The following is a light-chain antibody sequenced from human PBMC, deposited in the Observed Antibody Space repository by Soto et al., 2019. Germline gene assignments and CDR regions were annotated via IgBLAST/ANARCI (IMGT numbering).Light chain of an antibody. CDR3: QHYNSDPRT. CDR1: QTIRRW. V-gene: IGKV1-5*01. Sequence: DIEMTQSPSTLSASVGDRVTITCRASQTIRRWLAWYQQRPGKAPKVLIYDASTLESGVPARFSGSGSETEFTLTISSLQPEDYATYYCQHYNSDPRTFGQGTKVEIK. CDR2: DAS. J-gene: IGKJ1*01.